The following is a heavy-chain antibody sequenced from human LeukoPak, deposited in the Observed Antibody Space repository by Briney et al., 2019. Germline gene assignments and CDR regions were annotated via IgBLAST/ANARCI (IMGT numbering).Heavy chain of an antibody. V-gene: IGHV1-18*01. Sequence: GASVKVSCKASGYTFTSYGISWVRQAPGQGLEWMGWISAYNGNTNYAQKLQGRVTMTTDTSTSTAYMELRSLRSDDTAVYYCASNRDRIYYYYYMDVWGKGTTVTVSS. D-gene: IGHD2-21*02. CDR3: ASNRDRIYYYYYMDV. CDR1: GYTFTSYG. J-gene: IGHJ6*03. CDR2: ISAYNGNT.